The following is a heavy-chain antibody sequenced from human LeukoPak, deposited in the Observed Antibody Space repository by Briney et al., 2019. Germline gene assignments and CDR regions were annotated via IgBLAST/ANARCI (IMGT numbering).Heavy chain of an antibody. V-gene: IGHV3-7*01. CDR1: GFTFSGYW. CDR3: ARVRSGSDNDY. D-gene: IGHD1-26*01. Sequence: GGSLRLSCAASGFTFSGYWMSWVRQAPGKGLEWVANIKQDGSEKYYVDSVKGRFTISRDNAKNSLYLQMNSLRAEDTAVYYCARVRSGSDNDYWGQGTLVTVSS. CDR2: IKQDGSEK. J-gene: IGHJ4*02.